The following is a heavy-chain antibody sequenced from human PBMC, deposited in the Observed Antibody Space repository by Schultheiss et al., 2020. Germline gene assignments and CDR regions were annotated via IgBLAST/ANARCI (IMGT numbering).Heavy chain of an antibody. D-gene: IGHD6-13*01. J-gene: IGHJ5*02. CDR1: GGSVSSGSYY. CDR2: IYYSGST. CDR3: AYSQVGVAAAGPITHNWFDP. Sequence: SETLSLTCTVSGGSVSSGSYYWSWIRQPPGKGLEWIGYIYYSGSTYYNPSLKSRVTISVDTSKNQFSLKLSSVTAADTAVYYCAYSQVGVAAAGPITHNWFDPWGRGTLVTVSS. V-gene: IGHV4-61*01.